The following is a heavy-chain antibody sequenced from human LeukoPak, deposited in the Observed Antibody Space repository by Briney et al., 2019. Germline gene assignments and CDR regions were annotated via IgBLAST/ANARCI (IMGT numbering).Heavy chain of an antibody. Sequence: GGSLRLSCAASGFTFSSYGMHWVRQAPGKGLEWVAVISYDGSNKYYADSVKGRFTISRDNSKNTLYLQMNSLRAEDSAVCYCAKDRFSTSCLADYGGRETLVTVPS. CDR3: AKDRFSTSCLADY. D-gene: IGHD2-2*01. CDR2: ISYDGSNK. V-gene: IGHV3-30*18. J-gene: IGHJ4*02. CDR1: GFTFSSYG.